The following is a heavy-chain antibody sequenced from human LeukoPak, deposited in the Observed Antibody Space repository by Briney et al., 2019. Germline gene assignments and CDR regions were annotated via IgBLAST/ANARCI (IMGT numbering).Heavy chain of an antibody. CDR2: IDGPSDSI. D-gene: IGHD1-1*01. CDR3: ARLVCTTIPCYGKFYFDY. J-gene: IGHJ4*02. Sequence: GGSLRLSCAASGFILSKYAMEWVRQAPGKGLEWVSSIDGPSDSIYYADSVKGRFTISRDDAKNSEYLQMNSLRAEDTGIYYCARLVCTTIPCYGKFYFDYWGQGTLVPVAS. CDR1: GFILSKYA. V-gene: IGHV3-21*06.